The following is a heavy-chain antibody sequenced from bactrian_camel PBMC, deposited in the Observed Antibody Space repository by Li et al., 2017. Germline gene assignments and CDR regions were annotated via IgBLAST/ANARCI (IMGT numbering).Heavy chain of an antibody. Sequence: HVQLVESGGGSVQAGGSLRLSCEVSGHTVSNYCMAWFRQAPGQSRRGVGAIGTDGSTVYVDDVKGRFTFSVDNAKNTLSLQMNSLTPEDTGMYYCAAESATPCVANGVWIEYDYNYWGQGTQVTVS. V-gene: IGHV3S55*01. CDR3: AAESATPCVANGVWIEYDYNY. CDR2: IGTDGST. CDR1: GHTVSNYC. J-gene: IGHJ4*01. D-gene: IGHD7*01.